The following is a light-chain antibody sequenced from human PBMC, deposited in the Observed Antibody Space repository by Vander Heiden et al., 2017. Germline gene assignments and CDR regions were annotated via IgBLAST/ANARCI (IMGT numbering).Light chain of an antibody. J-gene: IGKJ2*02. CDR1: QSFVHSDGNTD. CDR3: LQGTHWPGT. V-gene: IGKV2-30*02. Sequence: VVLPQAPVSLHVTFGQPTSFPCRSDQSFVHSDGNTDLSWVHQRPGQSPRRLIYGVSNRDSGVPDRFSGSGSGTDFTLKISRVEADDVGMYYCLQGTHWPGTFGQGNMFEIK. CDR2: GVS.